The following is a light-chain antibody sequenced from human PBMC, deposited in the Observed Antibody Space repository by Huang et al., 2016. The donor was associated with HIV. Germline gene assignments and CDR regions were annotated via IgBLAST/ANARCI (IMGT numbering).Light chain of an antibody. J-gene: IGKJ1*01. CDR3: QQYINWPRT. Sequence: EIVMTQSPATLSVSLGERAILSCRASQSVSSNLAWYQQKPGQAPRLLIYGAFSRASVVPPRFSGSGSGTEFTLTISSLLSEDFGVYYCQQYINWPRTFGQGTRVEIK. CDR1: QSVSSN. CDR2: GAF. V-gene: IGKV3-15*01.